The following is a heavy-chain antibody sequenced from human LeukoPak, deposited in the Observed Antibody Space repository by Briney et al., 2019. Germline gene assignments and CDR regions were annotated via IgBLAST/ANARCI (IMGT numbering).Heavy chain of an antibody. CDR1: GFTFSSYA. CDR2: ISGSGGST. CDR3: AKSLLRYSSSSYGMDV. D-gene: IGHD6-13*01. Sequence: GGSLRLSCAASGFTFSSYAMSWVRQAPGKGLEWVSAISGSGGSTYYADSVKGRFTISRDSSKNTLYLQMNSLRAEDTAVYYCAKSLLRYSSSSYGMDVWGQGTTVTVSS. V-gene: IGHV3-23*01. J-gene: IGHJ6*02.